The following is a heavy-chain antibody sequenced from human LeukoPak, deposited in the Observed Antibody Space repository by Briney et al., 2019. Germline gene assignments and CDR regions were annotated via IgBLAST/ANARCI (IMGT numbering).Heavy chain of an antibody. J-gene: IGHJ4*02. CDR2: IKQDGSEK. CDR3: AKATCGGECYRFDY. D-gene: IGHD2-21*01. Sequence: GGSLRLSCAASEFTFSSYWMSWVRQAPGKGLEWVANIKQDGSEKYYADSVKGRFTISRDNPKNTLHLQINSLTAEDTAVYYCAKATCGGECYRFDYWGQGTLVTVSS. V-gene: IGHV3-7*03. CDR1: EFTFSSYW.